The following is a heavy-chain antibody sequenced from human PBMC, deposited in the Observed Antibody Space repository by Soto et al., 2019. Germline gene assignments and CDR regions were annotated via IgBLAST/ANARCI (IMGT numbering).Heavy chain of an antibody. Sequence: ASVKVSCKAPGYSYASSGMHWVRQAPGQRLKWMGWITAGNGNTKYSQKFQGRVTITRDTSASTAYVELSSLRSEDTAVYYCAIVCSYDDNTIHPIYY. J-gene: IGHJ6*01. CDR2: ITAGNGNT. D-gene: IGHD3-10*02. V-gene: IGHV1-3*01. CDR1: GYSYASSG. CDR3: AIVCSYDDNTIHPIYY.